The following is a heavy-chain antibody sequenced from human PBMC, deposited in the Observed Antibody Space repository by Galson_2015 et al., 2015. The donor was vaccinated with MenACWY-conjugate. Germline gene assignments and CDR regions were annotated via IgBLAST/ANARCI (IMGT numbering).Heavy chain of an antibody. CDR3: AREQWLAYYFDY. CDR2: IWYDGSNK. CDR1: GFTFSSYG. D-gene: IGHD6-19*01. J-gene: IGHJ4*02. Sequence: SLRLSCAASGFTFSSYGMHWVRQAPGKGLEWVAVIWYDGSNKYYADSVKGRFSISRDNSKNTLYLQMNSLRAEDTAVYYCAREQWLAYYFDYWGQGTLGTVSS. V-gene: IGHV3-33*01.